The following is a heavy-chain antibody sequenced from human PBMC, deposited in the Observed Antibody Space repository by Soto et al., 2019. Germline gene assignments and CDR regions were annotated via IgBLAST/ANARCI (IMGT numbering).Heavy chain of an antibody. CDR1: GGTFSNYA. J-gene: IGHJ6*02. V-gene: IGHV1-69*11. Sequence: QVQLVQSGAEVKKPGSSVKVSCKASGGTFSNYAISWVQQAPGQGLEWMGWIIPIIDTTKYAQNFQGRVTITADESTSTAHMELSSLRSEDTAVYYCARGPSRVTTGTYYYYGMDVWGQGTTVTVSS. CDR2: IIPIIDTT. D-gene: IGHD4-17*01. CDR3: ARGPSRVTTGTYYYYGMDV.